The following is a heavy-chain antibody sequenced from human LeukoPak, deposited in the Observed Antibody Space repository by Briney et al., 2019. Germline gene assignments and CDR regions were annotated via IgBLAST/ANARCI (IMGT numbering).Heavy chain of an antibody. Sequence: PGGSLRLSCAASGFTFSSYAMSWVRQAPGKGLEWVSALSGSGGNTYYADSVKGRFTISRDNAKNSLYLQMNSLRAEDTAVYYCARAGGSTVSHSDYWGQGTLVTVSS. CDR2: LSGSGGNT. D-gene: IGHD4-17*01. CDR3: ARAGGSTVSHSDY. J-gene: IGHJ4*02. CDR1: GFTFSSYA. V-gene: IGHV3-23*01.